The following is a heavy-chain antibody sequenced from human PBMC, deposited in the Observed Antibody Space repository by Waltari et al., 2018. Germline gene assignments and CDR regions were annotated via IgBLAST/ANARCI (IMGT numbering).Heavy chain of an antibody. Sequence: QVQLQQWGAGLLKPSETLSLTCAVYGGSFSGYYWSWIRQPPGKGLEWIWEINHSGSTNYNPSLKSRVTISVDTSKNPFSLKLSSVTAADTAVYYCARGPGGYCSSTSCYYYYYGMDVWGQGTTVTVSS. J-gene: IGHJ6*02. CDR1: GGSFSGYY. CDR2: INHSGST. V-gene: IGHV4-34*01. D-gene: IGHD2-2*01. CDR3: ARGPGGYCSSTSCYYYYYGMDV.